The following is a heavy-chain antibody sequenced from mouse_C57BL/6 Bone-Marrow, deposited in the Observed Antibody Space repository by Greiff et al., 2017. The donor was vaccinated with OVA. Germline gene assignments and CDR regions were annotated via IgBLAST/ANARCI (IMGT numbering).Heavy chain of an antibody. J-gene: IGHJ4*01. CDR3: ASSFITTVVAPMDY. V-gene: IGHV5-6*01. Sequence: EVQLVESGGDLVKPGGSLKLSCAASGFTFSSYGMSWVRQTPDKRLEWVATISSGGSYTYYPDSVKGRFTISRDNAKNTLYLQMSSLKSEDTAMYYCASSFITTVVAPMDYWGQGTSVTVSS. D-gene: IGHD1-1*01. CDR2: ISSGGSYT. CDR1: GFTFSSYG.